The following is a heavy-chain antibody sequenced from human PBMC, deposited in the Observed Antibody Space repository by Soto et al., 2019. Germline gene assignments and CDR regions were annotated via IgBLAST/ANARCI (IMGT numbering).Heavy chain of an antibody. D-gene: IGHD6-13*01. CDR3: AKIAGTAGGPIDY. V-gene: IGHV4-28*05. J-gene: IGHJ4*02. CDR1: GYSISSSNW. CDR2: IYYSGTI. Sequence: QVQLQESGPGLVKPSDTLSLTCAVSGYSISSSNWWAWIRQSPGKGLEWIGHIYYSGTIYYDPSLNSRLNMLVYTSKNQYSRKLSSVTAVNTAVYYWAKIAGTAGGPIDYWGQGTLVTVSA.